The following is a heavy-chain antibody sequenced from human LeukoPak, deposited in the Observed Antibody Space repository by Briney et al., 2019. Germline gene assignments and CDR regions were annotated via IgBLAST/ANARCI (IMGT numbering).Heavy chain of an antibody. D-gene: IGHD4-23*01. J-gene: IGHJ4*02. CDR1: GFTVSSNY. V-gene: IGHV3-53*01. Sequence: GGSLRLSCAASGFTVSSNYMSWVRRAPGKGLEWVSVIYSGGSTYYADSVKGRFTISRDNAKNTVYLQMNSLPVEDSAVYYCARGADFGGYVDFWGQGTLVTVSS. CDR2: IYSGGST. CDR3: ARGADFGGYVDF.